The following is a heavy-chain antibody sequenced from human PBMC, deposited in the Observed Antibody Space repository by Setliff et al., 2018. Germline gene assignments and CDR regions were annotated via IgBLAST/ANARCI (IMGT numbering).Heavy chain of an antibody. J-gene: IGHJ4*02. D-gene: IGHD3-10*01. CDR3: TTGLLWFGESLDY. V-gene: IGHV7-4-1*02. CDR2: INTNTGNP. CDR1: GYTFTSYA. Sequence: ASVKVSCKASGYTFTSYAMNWVRQAPGQGLEWMGWINTNTGNPTYAQGFTGRFVFSLDTSVSTAYLQMNSLKTEDTAVYYCTTGLLWFGESLDYWGQGTLVTVSS.